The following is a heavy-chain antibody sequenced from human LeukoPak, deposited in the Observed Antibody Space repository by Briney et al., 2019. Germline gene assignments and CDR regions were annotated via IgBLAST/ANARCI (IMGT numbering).Heavy chain of an antibody. CDR1: GGSISSYY. V-gene: IGHV4-59*01. CDR2: ISHIGRT. CDR3: ARDLVTVTKGFDI. Sequence: SETLSLTCSVSGGSISSYYWSWIRQPAGTGLEWIGYISHIGRTNYNPSLKSRVTISIDTSKNQFSLELRSVTAADTAVYYCARDLVTVTKGFDIWGQGTMVSVSS. J-gene: IGHJ3*02. D-gene: IGHD4-17*01.